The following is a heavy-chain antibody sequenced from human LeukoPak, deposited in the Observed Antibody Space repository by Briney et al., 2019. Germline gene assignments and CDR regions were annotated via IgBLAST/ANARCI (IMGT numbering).Heavy chain of an antibody. D-gene: IGHD3-22*01. J-gene: IGHJ5*02. V-gene: IGHV3-21*01. Sequence: TGGSLRPSCAASGFTFSSYSMNWVRQAPGKGLEWVSSISSSSSYIYYADSVKGRFTISRDNAKNSLYLQMNSLRAEDTAVYYCAGRNEYYYDSSGYTLTNWFDPWGQGTLVTVSS. CDR1: GFTFSSYS. CDR3: AGRNEYYYDSSGYTLTNWFDP. CDR2: ISSSSSYI.